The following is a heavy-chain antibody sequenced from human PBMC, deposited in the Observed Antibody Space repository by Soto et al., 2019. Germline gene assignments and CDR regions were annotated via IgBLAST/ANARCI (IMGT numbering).Heavy chain of an antibody. CDR1: GGTFSSYA. J-gene: IGHJ4*02. CDR3: ARSDSIVVVPAAMHYFDY. Sequence: ASVKVSCKASGGTFSSYAISWVRQAPGQGLEWMEGIIPIFGTANYAQKFQGGVTITADESTSTAYMELSSLRSEDTAVYYCARSDSIVVVPAAMHYFDYWGQGTLVTVSS. D-gene: IGHD2-2*01. V-gene: IGHV1-69*13. CDR2: IIPIFGTA.